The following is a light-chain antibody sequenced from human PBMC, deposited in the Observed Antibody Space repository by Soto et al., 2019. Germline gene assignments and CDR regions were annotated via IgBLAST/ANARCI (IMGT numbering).Light chain of an antibody. CDR2: GAS. V-gene: IGKV3-20*01. Sequence: ENVLTQSPGTLSLSPGERATLSCRASQSVSSSYLAWYQQKLGQAPRLLIYGASSRATGIPDRFSGSGSGTDFTLTISRLEPEDFAVYYCQQYDSSPQTFGQGTKVEIK. CDR3: QQYDSSPQT. J-gene: IGKJ1*01. CDR1: QSVSSSY.